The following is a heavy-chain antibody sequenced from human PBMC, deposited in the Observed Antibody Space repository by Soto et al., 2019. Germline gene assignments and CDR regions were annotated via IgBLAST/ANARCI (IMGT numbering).Heavy chain of an antibody. J-gene: IGHJ4*02. D-gene: IGHD5-18*01. V-gene: IGHV3-66*01. Sequence: EVQLVESGGGLVQPGGSLRLSCAASGFNVSNNHLSWVRQAQGKGLEWVSVIFTSGTTFYAESVKGRFTISRDTSKNTVSVQMNSLRVEDTGLYYCTREGYRYGFLIGIDSWCQGALVSVSS. CDR2: IFTSGTT. CDR1: GFNVSNNH. CDR3: TREGYRYGFLIGIDS.